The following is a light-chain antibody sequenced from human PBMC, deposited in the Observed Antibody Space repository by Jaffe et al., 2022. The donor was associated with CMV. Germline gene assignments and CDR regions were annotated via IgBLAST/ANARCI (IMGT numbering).Light chain of an antibody. V-gene: IGLV3-21*01. J-gene: IGLJ2*01. Sequence: SFVLTQPPSLSVAPGETARISCGGDNIGSTSVHWYQQRPGQAPVLVISHDSDRPSGIPERFSGSNSVNTATLTISRVEAADEADYFCQVWAPIGHGDGVGVFGGGTKLTVL. CDR3: QVWAPIGHGDGVGV. CDR2: HDS. CDR1: NIGSTS.